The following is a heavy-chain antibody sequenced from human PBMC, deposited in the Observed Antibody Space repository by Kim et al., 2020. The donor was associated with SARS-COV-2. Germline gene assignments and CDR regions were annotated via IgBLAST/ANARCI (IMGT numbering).Heavy chain of an antibody. CDR2: IYYSGST. D-gene: IGHD2-15*01. J-gene: IGHJ4*02. Sequence: SETLSLTCTVSGGSISSYYWSWIRQPPGKGLEWIGYIYYSGSTNYNPSLKSRVTISVDTSKNQFSLKLSSVTAADTAVYYCARDVEGGGNDYWGQGTLVTVSS. CDR1: GGSISSYY. CDR3: ARDVEGGGNDY. V-gene: IGHV4-59*13.